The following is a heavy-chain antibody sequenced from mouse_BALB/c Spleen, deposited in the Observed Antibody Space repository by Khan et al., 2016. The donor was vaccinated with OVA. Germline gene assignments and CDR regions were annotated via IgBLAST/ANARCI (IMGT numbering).Heavy chain of an antibody. V-gene: IGHV1S81*02. D-gene: IGHD1-1*01. J-gene: IGHJ3*01. Sequence: QVQLQQSGAELVKPGASGKLSCKASGYTFSSYYMYWVKQRPGQGLEWIGGINPSNDVTNFNEKFKTKATLTVDKSSSTAYMQLSSLTSEDSAVFYCTASRYSIPFAVWGQGTLVTVSS. CDR1: GYTFSSYY. CDR3: TASRYSIPFAV. CDR2: INPSNDVT.